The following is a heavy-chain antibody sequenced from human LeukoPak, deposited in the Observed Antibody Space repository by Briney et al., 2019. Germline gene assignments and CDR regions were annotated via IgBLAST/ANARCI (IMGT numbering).Heavy chain of an antibody. CDR3: VRDISDAFDI. V-gene: IGHV3-74*01. Sequence: GGSLRLSCAASGFTFSTYWVHWVRQAPGKGLEWVSCINSDGSSTRYADSVKGRFTISRDNAKNTLYLQMNSLRAEDTAVYYCVRDISDAFDIWGQGTMVTVSS. J-gene: IGHJ3*02. CDR1: GFTFSTYW. CDR2: INSDGSST. D-gene: IGHD3-9*01.